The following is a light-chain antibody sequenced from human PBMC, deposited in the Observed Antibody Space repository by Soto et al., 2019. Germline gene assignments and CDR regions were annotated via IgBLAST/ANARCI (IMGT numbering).Light chain of an antibody. J-gene: IGLJ3*02. CDR3: RSYAGNSNWV. V-gene: IGLV3-1*01. Sequence: SYELTQPPSVSVSPGQTASITCSGDKLGDKYACWYQQKPGQSPVLVIYQDSKRPSGIPERFSGSNSGNTATLTISGTQAMDEADYYCRSYAGNSNWVFGGGTKLTVL. CDR1: KLGDKY. CDR2: QDS.